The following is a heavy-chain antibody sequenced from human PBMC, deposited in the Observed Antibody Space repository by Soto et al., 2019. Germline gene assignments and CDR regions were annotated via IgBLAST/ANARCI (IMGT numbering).Heavy chain of an antibody. CDR2: IWYDGSNK. J-gene: IGHJ6*02. CDR3: ARDLLDVLRFFGMDV. V-gene: IGHV3-33*01. Sequence: GSLSLSCAASGFTFSSYGIHWVRQAPGKGLEWVAVIWYDGSNKYYADSVKGRFTISRDNSKNTLYLQMNSLRAEDTAVYYCARDLLDVLRFFGMDVWGQGTTVTVYS. CDR1: GFTFSSYG. D-gene: IGHD3-3*01.